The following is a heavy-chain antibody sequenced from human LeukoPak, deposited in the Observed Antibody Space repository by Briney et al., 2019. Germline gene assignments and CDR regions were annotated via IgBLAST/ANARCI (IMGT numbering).Heavy chain of an antibody. CDR1: GGSFSGYY. V-gene: IGHV4-34*01. CDR3: ARALRRFYGMDV. D-gene: IGHD3-10*01. Sequence: SETLSLTCAVYGGSFSGYYWSWIRQPPGKGLEWIGEINHSGSTNYNPSLKSRVTISVDTSKNQFSLKLSSVTAADTAVYYCARALRRFYGMDVWGKGTTVTASS. J-gene: IGHJ6*04. CDR2: INHSGST.